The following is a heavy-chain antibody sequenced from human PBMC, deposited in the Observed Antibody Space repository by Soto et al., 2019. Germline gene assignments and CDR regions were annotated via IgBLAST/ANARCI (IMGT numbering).Heavy chain of an antibody. Sequence: QVQLQESGPGLVKPSETLSLTCTVSGGSISSYYWSWIRQPPGKGLEWIGYIYYSGITNYNPSLKSGVTMSVFTSKDQFSLKLSSVTAADTAVYYGARYKSHYYYGMDVWGQGTTVTVS. D-gene: IGHD1-20*01. CDR1: GGSISSYY. CDR2: IYYSGIT. J-gene: IGHJ6*02. CDR3: ARYKSHYYYGMDV. V-gene: IGHV4-59*01.